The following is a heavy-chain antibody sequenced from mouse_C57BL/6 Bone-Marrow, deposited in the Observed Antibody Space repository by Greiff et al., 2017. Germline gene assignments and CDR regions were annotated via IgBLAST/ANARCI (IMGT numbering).Heavy chain of an antibody. Sequence: EVHLVESGGGLVQPGGSLKLSCAASGFTFSDYGMAWVRQAPRKGPEWVAFISNLAYSIYYADTVTGRFTISRENAKNTLYLEMSSLRSEDTAMYYCARHGDYYPFAYWGQGTLVTVSA. D-gene: IGHD2-13*01. J-gene: IGHJ3*01. CDR3: ARHGDYYPFAY. CDR1: GFTFSDYG. V-gene: IGHV5-15*01. CDR2: ISNLAYSI.